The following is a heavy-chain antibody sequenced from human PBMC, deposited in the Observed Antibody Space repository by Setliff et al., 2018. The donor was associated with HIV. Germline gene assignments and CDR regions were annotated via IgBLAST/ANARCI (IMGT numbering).Heavy chain of an antibody. CDR3: VKGGDYNRRGFFDS. D-gene: IGHD4-4*01. CDR1: GFTFSDYA. CDR2: ISRSGVST. Sequence: PGGSLRLSCAASGFTFSDYAMTWVRQPPGKGLHWVAGISRSGVSTHYADPVKGRFSISRDNSKNTLLLQMNSLRVEDTALYYCVKGGDYNRRGFFDSWGLGTLVTVSS. V-gene: IGHV3-23*01. J-gene: IGHJ4*02.